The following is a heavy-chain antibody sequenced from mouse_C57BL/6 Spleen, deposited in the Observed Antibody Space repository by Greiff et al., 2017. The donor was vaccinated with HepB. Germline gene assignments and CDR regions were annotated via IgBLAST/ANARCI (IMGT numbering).Heavy chain of an antibody. V-gene: IGHV1-61*01. CDR1: GYTFTSYW. CDR3: ARKDYGSHYAMDY. CDR2: IYPSDSET. D-gene: IGHD1-1*01. J-gene: IGHJ4*01. Sequence: QVQLQQPGAELVRPGSSVKLSCKASGYTFTSYWMDWVKQRPGQGLEWIGNIYPSDSETHYNQKFKDKATLTVDKSSSTAYMQLSSLTSEDSAVYYCARKDYGSHYAMDYWGQGTSVTVSS.